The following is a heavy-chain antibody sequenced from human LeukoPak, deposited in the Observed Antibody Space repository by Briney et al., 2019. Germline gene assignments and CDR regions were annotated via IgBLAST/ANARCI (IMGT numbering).Heavy chain of an antibody. J-gene: IGHJ3*02. D-gene: IGHD2-2*01. CDR2: INSDGSSI. Sequence: TGGSLRLSCAASEFTFSSYWMYWVRQAPGKGLVWVSRINSDGSSISYADSVKGRFTISRDNAKNTLYLQMNSLRAADTAVYYCASPAPEGYCSSTSCPCAFDIWGQGTMVTVSS. CDR1: EFTFSSYW. V-gene: IGHV3-74*01. CDR3: ASPAPEGYCSSTSCPCAFDI.